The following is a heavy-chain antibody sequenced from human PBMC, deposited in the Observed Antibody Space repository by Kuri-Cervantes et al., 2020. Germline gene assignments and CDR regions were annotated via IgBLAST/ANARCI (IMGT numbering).Heavy chain of an antibody. CDR3: ASRVTNGFDI. CDR2: ISYDGSNE. CDR1: GFTFSIFG. V-gene: IGHV3-30*03. J-gene: IGHJ3*02. Sequence: GGSLRLSCAASGFTFSIFGMHWVRQAPGKGLEWVAVISYDGSNEYYADSVKGRFAISRDNAKNTLYLQMNSLRDEDTAVYYCASRVTNGFDIWGQGTMVTVSS. D-gene: IGHD2-21*02.